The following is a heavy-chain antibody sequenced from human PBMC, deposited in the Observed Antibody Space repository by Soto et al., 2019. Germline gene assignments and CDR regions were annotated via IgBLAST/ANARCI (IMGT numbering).Heavy chain of an antibody. V-gene: IGHV3-48*02. CDR2: ISYDSDTI. Sequence: GGSLRLSCAGSGFTFGTYSMNWVRQAAGKGLEWIAYISYDSDTIQYADSVKGRLTISRDNAKNSLYLQMNSLRDEDTAVYYCARLYYDYVWGQETTLAASS. CDR1: GFTFGTYS. CDR3: ARLYYDYV. D-gene: IGHD3-3*01. J-gene: IGHJ6*02.